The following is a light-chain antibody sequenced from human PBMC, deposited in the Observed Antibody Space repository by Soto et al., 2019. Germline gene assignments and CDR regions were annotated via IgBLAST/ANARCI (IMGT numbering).Light chain of an antibody. CDR2: AAS. CDR1: QVFSGW. Sequence: DIQMTQSPSSVSASVGDRVPITCRAGQVFSGWLAWYQQKPGKAPKLLIYAASSLQSGVPSRFSGSASGTDFSLTISSLQPEDFATYYCQQANSFPLTFGQGTRLEIK. V-gene: IGKV1-12*01. CDR3: QQANSFPLT. J-gene: IGKJ5*01.